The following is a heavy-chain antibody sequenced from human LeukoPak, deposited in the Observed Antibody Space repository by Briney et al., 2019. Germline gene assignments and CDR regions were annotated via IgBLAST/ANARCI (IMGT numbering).Heavy chain of an antibody. V-gene: IGHV1-69*04. CDR2: IIPILGIA. Sequence: GASVKVSCKASGGTFSSYAISWVRQAPGQGLEWMGRIIPILGIANYAQKFQGRVTITADKSTSTAYMELSSLRSEDTAVYYCARDTVYGSGSSFDYWRQGTLVTVSP. CDR3: ARDTVYGSGSSFDY. CDR1: GGTFSSYA. J-gene: IGHJ4*02. D-gene: IGHD3-10*01.